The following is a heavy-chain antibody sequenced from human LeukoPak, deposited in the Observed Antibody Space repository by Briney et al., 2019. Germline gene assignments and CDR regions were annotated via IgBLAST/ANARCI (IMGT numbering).Heavy chain of an antibody. CDR2: IYYSGST. D-gene: IGHD2-21*02. J-gene: IGHJ4*02. V-gene: IGHV4-39*01. CDR3: AEAVPWPDVVTPVGGGK. Sequence: SETLSLTCTVSGGSISSSSYYWGWIRQPPGKGLEWIGSIYYSGSTYYNPSLKSRVTISVDTSKNQFSLKLSSVTAADTAVYYCAEAVPWPDVVTPVGGGKWGQGTLVTVSS. CDR1: GGSISSSSYY.